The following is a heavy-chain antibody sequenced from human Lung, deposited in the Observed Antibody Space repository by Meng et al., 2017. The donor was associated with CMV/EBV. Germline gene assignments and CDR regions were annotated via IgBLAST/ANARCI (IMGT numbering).Heavy chain of an antibody. J-gene: IGHJ6*02. D-gene: IGHD5-18*01. CDR3: ARDLGNSYGYDYYYYYGMDV. Sequence: SCAASGFTFSSYSMNWVRQAPGKGLEWVSSISSSSSYIYYADSVKGRFTISRDNAKNSLYLQMNSLRAEDTAVYYCARDLGNSYGYDYYYYYGMDVXGQAXTVTVSS. CDR2: ISSSSSYI. V-gene: IGHV3-21*01. CDR1: GFTFSSYS.